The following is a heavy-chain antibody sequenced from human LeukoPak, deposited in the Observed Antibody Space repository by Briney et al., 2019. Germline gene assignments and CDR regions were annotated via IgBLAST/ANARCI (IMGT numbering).Heavy chain of an antibody. CDR1: GGTFSSYA. V-gene: IGHV1-69*05. Sequence: GASVKVSCKASGGTFSSYAISWVRQAPGQGLEWMGGIIPIFGTANYAQKFQGRVTITTDESTSTAYMELSSLRSEDTAVYYCARHGHCTNGVCYSNYYYYMDVWGKGTTVTVSS. D-gene: IGHD2-8*01. J-gene: IGHJ6*03. CDR2: IIPIFGTA. CDR3: ARHGHCTNGVCYSNYYYYMDV.